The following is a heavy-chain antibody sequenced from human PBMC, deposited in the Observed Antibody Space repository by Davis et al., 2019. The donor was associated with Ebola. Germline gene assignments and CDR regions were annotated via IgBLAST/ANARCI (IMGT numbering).Heavy chain of an antibody. CDR3: ARECCSSTSWLNWFDP. V-gene: IGHV3-7*01. J-gene: IGHJ5*02. CDR2: IKQDGSEK. CDR1: GFTFSSYW. Sequence: GESLKISCAASGFTFSSYWMSWVRQAPGKGLEWVANIKQDGSEKYYVDSVKGRFTISRDNAKNSLYLQMNSLRAEDTAVYYCARECCSSTSWLNWFDPWGQGTLVTVSS. D-gene: IGHD2-2*01.